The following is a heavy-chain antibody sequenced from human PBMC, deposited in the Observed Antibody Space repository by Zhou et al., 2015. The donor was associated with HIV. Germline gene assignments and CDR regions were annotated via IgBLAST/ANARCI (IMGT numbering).Heavy chain of an antibody. J-gene: IGHJ3*02. D-gene: IGHD2-21*02. V-gene: IGHV3-33*01. CDR3: ARPVVVTAPWSAFDI. CDR1: GFTFSSYG. CDR2: IWYDRSNK. Sequence: VQLVETGGGLIQPGGSLRLSCAASGFTFSSYGMHWVRQAPGKGLEWVAIIWYDRSNKYYADSVKGRFTISRDNSKNTLYLQMNSLRAEDTAVYYCARPVVVTAPWSAFDIWGQGTMVTVSS.